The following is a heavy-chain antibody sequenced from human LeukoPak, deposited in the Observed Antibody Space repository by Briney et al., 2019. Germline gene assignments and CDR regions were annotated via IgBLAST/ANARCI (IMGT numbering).Heavy chain of an antibody. CDR2: ISYDGSNK. D-gene: IGHD5-12*01. Sequence: PGGSLRLSCAASGFTFSSYAMHWVRQAPGKGLEWVAVISYDGSNKYYADSVKGRFTISRDNSKNTLYLQMNSLRAEDTAVYYCARDVARGYSGYDFGYFDYWGQGTLVTVSS. CDR1: GFTFSSYA. CDR3: ARDVARGYSGYDFGYFDY. V-gene: IGHV3-30-3*01. J-gene: IGHJ4*02.